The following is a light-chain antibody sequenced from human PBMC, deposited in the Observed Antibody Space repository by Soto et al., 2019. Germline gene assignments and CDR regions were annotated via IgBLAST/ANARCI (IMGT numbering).Light chain of an antibody. J-gene: IGKJ2*01. Sequence: DIQMTQSPFTLSASVGDRVTITCRASQNIGASLAWYQQQPGKGPKLLIYDASSLETEVSTRFSGSGSGTEFTVTISSLQPDDFASYYYQQYTSYPYTFGQGTKLMI. CDR3: QQYTSYPYT. V-gene: IGKV1-5*01. CDR2: DAS. CDR1: QNIGAS.